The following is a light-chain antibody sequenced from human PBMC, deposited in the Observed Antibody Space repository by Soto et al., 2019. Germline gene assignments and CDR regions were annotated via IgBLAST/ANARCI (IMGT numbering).Light chain of an antibody. J-gene: IGLJ1*01. Sequence: QSALTQPASVSGSPGQSIAISCTGTSSDVGGYNYVSWYQQLPGKAPKLLISEVSNRPSGVSHRFSGSKSGNTASLTISGLQVEDEADYYCSSYRTGGPFVFGTGTKLTVL. CDR3: SSYRTGGPFV. CDR1: SSDVGGYNY. V-gene: IGLV2-14*01. CDR2: EVS.